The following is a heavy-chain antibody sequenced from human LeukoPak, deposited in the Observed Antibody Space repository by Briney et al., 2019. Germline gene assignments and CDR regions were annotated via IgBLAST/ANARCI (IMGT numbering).Heavy chain of an antibody. CDR3: ARDPDNYYEKDRDY. CDR2: ISAYNGNT. Sequence: ASVKVSCEASGYTFTSYGISWVRQAPGQGLEWMGWISAYNGNTNYAQKLQGRVTMTTDTSTSTAYMELRSLRSDDTAVYYCARDPDNYYEKDRDYWGQGTLVTVSS. J-gene: IGHJ4*02. V-gene: IGHV1-18*01. D-gene: IGHD3-22*01. CDR1: GYTFTSYG.